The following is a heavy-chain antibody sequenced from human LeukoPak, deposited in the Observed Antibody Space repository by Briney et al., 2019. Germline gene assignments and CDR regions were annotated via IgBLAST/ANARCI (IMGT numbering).Heavy chain of an antibody. CDR2: IYTSGST. CDR1: GGSISSGSYY. D-gene: IGHD2-2*01. CDR3: ARAFHCSSTSCYSHYYYMDV. V-gene: IGHV4-61*02. Sequence: SETLSLTCTVSGGSISSGSYYWSWIRQPAGKGLEWIGRIYTSGSTNYNPSLKSRVTISVDTSKNQFSLKLSSVTAADTAVYYCARAFHCSSTSCYSHYYYMDVWGKGTTVTVSS. J-gene: IGHJ6*03.